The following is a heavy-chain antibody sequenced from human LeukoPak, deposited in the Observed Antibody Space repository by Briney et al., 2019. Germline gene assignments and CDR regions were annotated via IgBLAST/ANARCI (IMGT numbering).Heavy chain of an antibody. Sequence: GGSLRLSFTVSGFTFNSYAMSWVRHAPGKGLEWVSSIRGNGADTYHADSVKGRFTVSRDNSKSTLYLQMNSLRAEDTAVFYCARTIAQYTNSWLYYYYGMDVWGQGTTVTVSS. CDR1: GFTFNSYA. V-gene: IGHV3-23*01. CDR3: ARTIAQYTNSWLYYYYGMDV. CDR2: IRGNGADT. J-gene: IGHJ6*02. D-gene: IGHD6-13*01.